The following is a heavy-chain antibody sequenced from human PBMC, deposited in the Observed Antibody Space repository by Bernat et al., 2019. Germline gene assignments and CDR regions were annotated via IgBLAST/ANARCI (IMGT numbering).Heavy chain of an antibody. D-gene: IGHD6-13*01. CDR1: GGSFSGYY. Sequence: QVQLQQWGAGLLKPSETLSLTCAVYGGSFSGYYWSWIRQPPGKGLEWIGEINHRGSTNYNPSLKSRVTISVDTSKNQFSLKLSSVTAADTAVYYCARGNVRSLIAQQPKFDYWGQGTLVTVSS. CDR2: INHRGST. CDR3: ARGNVRSLIAQQPKFDY. J-gene: IGHJ4*02. V-gene: IGHV4-34*01.